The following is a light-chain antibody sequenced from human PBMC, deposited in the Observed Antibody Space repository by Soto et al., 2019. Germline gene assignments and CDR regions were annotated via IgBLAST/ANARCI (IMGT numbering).Light chain of an antibody. CDR1: SSDVGGYEY. Sequence: QSALTQPASVSGSPGQSITISCTGTSSDVGGYEYVSWYQQHPGKAPKRIIYDVSDRPSGVSNRFFGSKSGNTASLAISGLQAEDEADYYCSSYTTSSPLGVFGTGTKLTVL. CDR2: DVS. V-gene: IGLV2-14*03. CDR3: SSYTTSSPLGV. J-gene: IGLJ1*01.